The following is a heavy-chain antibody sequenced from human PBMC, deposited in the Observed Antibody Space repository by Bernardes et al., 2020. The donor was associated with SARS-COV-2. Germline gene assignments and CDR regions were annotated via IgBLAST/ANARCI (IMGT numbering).Heavy chain of an antibody. Sequence: ASVKVSCKASGYTFTSYYMHWVRQAPGQGLEWMGIINPSGRSTSYAQKFQGRVTMTRDTSTSTVYMELSSLRSEDTAVYYCARDSYSVPAATKHYYYYYYMDVWGKGTTVTVSS. J-gene: IGHJ6*03. V-gene: IGHV1-46*01. CDR2: INPSGRST. CDR3: ARDSYSVPAATKHYYYYYYMDV. D-gene: IGHD2-2*01. CDR1: GYTFTSYY.